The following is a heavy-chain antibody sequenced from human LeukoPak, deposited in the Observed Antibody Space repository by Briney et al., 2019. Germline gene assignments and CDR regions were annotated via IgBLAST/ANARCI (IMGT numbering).Heavy chain of an antibody. CDR1: GFTFSSYG. Sequence: GGSLRLSCAASGFTFSSYGMHWVRQAPGKGLEWVAVISYDGSNKYYADSVKGRFTISRDNSKNTLYLQMNSLRAEDTAVYYCAKPIHTSTYYFDYWGQGTLVTVSS. CDR2: ISYDGSNK. CDR3: AKPIHTSTYYFDY. D-gene: IGHD2-2*02. V-gene: IGHV3-30*18. J-gene: IGHJ4*02.